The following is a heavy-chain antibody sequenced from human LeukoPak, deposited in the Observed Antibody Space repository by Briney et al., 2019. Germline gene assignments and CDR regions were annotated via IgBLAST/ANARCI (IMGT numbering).Heavy chain of an antibody. V-gene: IGHV4-30-4*01. D-gene: IGHD2-15*01. Sequence: SETLSLTCTVSGGSISRGDYYWSWIRQPPGKGLEWIGYIYYSGSTYYNPSLKSRVTTSIDTSKNQFSLRLNSVTAADTAVYYCARLGVAGGYYYGMDVWGQGTTVTVSS. J-gene: IGHJ6*02. CDR3: ARLGVAGGYYYGMDV. CDR2: IYYSGST. CDR1: GGSISRGDYY.